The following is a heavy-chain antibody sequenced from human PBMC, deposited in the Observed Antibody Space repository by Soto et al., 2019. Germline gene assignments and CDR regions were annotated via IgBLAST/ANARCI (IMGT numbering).Heavy chain of an antibody. D-gene: IGHD6-13*01. CDR1: GFTFSSYA. Sequence: GGSLRLSCAASGFTFSSYAMHWVRQAPGKGLEWVAVISYDGSNKYYADSVKGRFTISRDNSKNTLYLQMNSLRAEDTAVYYCARRIGPYSSSWYGAFDIWGQGTMVTVSS. J-gene: IGHJ3*02. CDR2: ISYDGSNK. CDR3: ARRIGPYSSSWYGAFDI. V-gene: IGHV3-30*04.